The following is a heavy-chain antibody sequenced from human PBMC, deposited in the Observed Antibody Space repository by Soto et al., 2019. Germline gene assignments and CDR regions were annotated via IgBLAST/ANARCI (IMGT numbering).Heavy chain of an antibody. V-gene: IGHV1-69*01. D-gene: IGHD3-22*01. CDR1: GGTFSTSL. Sequence: QVQLVQSGAEVKKPGSSVKVSCKASGGTFSTSLISWVRQAPGQGLEWMGGIIPIFGTPNYAQKFQGRVTITAEESTSTVHMELNSLRSEDTAMYYCARVYTDYDDHSYYFESWGQGTQVTVSS. CDR2: IIPIFGTP. CDR3: ARVYTDYDDHSYYFES. J-gene: IGHJ4*02.